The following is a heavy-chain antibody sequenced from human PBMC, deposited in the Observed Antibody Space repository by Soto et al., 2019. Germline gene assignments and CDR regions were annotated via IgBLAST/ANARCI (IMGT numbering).Heavy chain of an antibody. Sequence: ESGGGLVQPGGSLRLSCAASGFTFSSYSMNWVRQAPGKGLEWVSYISSSSSTIYYADSVKGRFTISRDNAKNSLYLQMNSLRDEDTAVYYCASSYGDYWMGGMDVWGQGTTVTVSS. CDR3: ASSYGDYWMGGMDV. V-gene: IGHV3-48*02. D-gene: IGHD4-17*01. CDR2: ISSSSSTI. J-gene: IGHJ6*02. CDR1: GFTFSSYS.